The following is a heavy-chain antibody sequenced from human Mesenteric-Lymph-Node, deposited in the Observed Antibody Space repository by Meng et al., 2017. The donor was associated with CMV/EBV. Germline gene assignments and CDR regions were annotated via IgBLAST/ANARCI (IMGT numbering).Heavy chain of an antibody. D-gene: IGHD6-19*01. V-gene: IGHV3-33*01. CDR2: IWYDGSKT. J-gene: IGHJ4*02. Sequence: GGSLRPSWAAPGFTFSNHGMHWVRQAPGKGLEWVAVIWYDGSKTYYADSVNGRFTISRDNSKRMLYLEMTSLRAEDTAVYYCATAIEVALDYWGRGTPVTVSS. CDR3: ATAIEVALDY. CDR1: GFTFSNHG.